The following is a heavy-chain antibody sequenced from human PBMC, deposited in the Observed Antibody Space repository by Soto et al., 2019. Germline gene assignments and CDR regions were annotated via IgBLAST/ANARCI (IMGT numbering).Heavy chain of an antibody. J-gene: IGHJ4*02. D-gene: IGHD3-22*01. CDR3: AKDSYYHDTSGYYIFDY. V-gene: IGHV3-30-3*01. CDR2: VSFDGTNR. Sequence: GGSLRLSCAASGFSFSNSAMHWVRQAPGKGLEWVAVVSFDGTNRYYADSVKGRFTISRDNSKNTLYLQMNSLRAEDTAVYYCAKDSYYHDTSGYYIFDYWAQGTLVPVSS. CDR1: GFSFSNSA.